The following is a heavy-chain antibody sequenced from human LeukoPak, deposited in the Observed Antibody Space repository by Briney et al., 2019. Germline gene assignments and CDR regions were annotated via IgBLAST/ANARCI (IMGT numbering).Heavy chain of an antibody. D-gene: IGHD3-22*01. CDR2: IYSGGST. J-gene: IGHJ4*02. Sequence: GGSLRLSCAASGFTVSSNYMSWVRQAPGKGLEWVSVIYSGGSTYYADSVKGRFTISRDNSKNTLYLQMNSLRAEDTAVYYCARGYYFDSSVDNLLWDFWGQGTLVTVSS. CDR3: ARGYYFDSSVDNLLWDF. V-gene: IGHV3-66*01. CDR1: GFTVSSNY.